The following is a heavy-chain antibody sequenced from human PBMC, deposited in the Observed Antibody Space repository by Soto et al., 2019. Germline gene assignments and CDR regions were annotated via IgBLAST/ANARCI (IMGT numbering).Heavy chain of an antibody. Sequence: ASVTVSCKASGFTFTSPAMQWVRQAPGQGLEWMGIINPSGGSTNYLQKFQGRITISRDTSENTVHLQMDSLRAEDTAVYYCARDDVLCDGGRCYGVPLDVWGKGTTVTVSS. CDR3: ARDDVLCDGGRCYGVPLDV. V-gene: IGHV1-46*01. CDR1: GFTFTSPA. J-gene: IGHJ6*04. CDR2: INPSGGST. D-gene: IGHD2-15*01.